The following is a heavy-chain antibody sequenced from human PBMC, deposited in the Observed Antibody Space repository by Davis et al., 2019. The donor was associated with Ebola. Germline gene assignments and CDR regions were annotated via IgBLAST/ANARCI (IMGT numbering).Heavy chain of an antibody. J-gene: IGHJ4*02. Sequence: GGSLRLSCAASGFTVSNNYMSWVRQAPGKGLEWVSVIYSGGATHYTDSVKGRFTISRDNSKNTLYLQMNSLRVEDTAVYYCAGVSRVWYSVDYWGQGTLVTVSS. V-gene: IGHV3-66*01. D-gene: IGHD6-19*01. CDR3: AGVSRVWYSVDY. CDR1: GFTVSNNY. CDR2: IYSGGAT.